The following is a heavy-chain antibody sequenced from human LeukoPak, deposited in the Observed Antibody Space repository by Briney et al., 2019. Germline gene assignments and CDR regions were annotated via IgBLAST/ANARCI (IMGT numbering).Heavy chain of an antibody. CDR3: ARQGSSGWYYFDY. Sequence: PSETLSLTRTVSGGSISSYYWSWIRQPPGKGLEWIGYIYYSGSTSYNPSLKSRVTISVDTSKNQFSLKLSSVTAADTAVYYCARQGSSGWYYFDYWGQGTLVTVSS. J-gene: IGHJ4*02. CDR2: IYYSGST. D-gene: IGHD6-19*01. V-gene: IGHV4-59*08. CDR1: GGSISSYY.